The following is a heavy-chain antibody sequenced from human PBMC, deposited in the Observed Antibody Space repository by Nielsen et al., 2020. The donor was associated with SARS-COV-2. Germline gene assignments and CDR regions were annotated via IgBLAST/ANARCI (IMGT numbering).Heavy chain of an antibody. CDR3: ARDGVLNCSSTSCYVAYYFDY. CDR2: IYSGGST. V-gene: IGHV3-66*01. CDR1: GFTVSSNY. D-gene: IGHD2-2*01. J-gene: IGHJ4*02. Sequence: GESLKISCAASGFTVSSNYMSWVRQAPGKGLEWVSVIYSGGSTYYADSVKGRFTISGDNSKNTLYLQMNSLRAEDTAVYYCARDGVLNCSSTSCYVAYYFDYWGQGTLVTVSS.